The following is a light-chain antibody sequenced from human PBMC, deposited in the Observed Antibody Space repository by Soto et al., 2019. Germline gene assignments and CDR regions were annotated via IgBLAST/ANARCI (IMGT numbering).Light chain of an antibody. Sequence: NFMLTQPHSVSESPGKTVTISCTRSSGSIASNSVQWYQQRPGSSPTTVIYEDNQRPSGVPDRFSGSIDSSSNSASLTISGLKTEDEADYYCQSYDSRNHVVFGGGTKVTVL. CDR2: EDN. J-gene: IGLJ2*01. V-gene: IGLV6-57*01. CDR3: QSYDSRNHVV. CDR1: SGSIASNS.